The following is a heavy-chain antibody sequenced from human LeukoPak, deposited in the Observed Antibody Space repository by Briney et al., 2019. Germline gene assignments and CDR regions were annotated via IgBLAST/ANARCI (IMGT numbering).Heavy chain of an antibody. CDR1: GGSISSYY. CDR3: ARDVGWGDFDY. J-gene: IGHJ4*02. Sequence: SETLSLTCTVSGGSISSYYWSWIRQPPGRGLEWIGYIYYSGSTNYNPSLKSRVTISVDTSKNQFSLKLSSVTAADTAVYYCARDVGWGDFDYWGQGTLVTVSS. V-gene: IGHV4-59*01. D-gene: IGHD6-19*01. CDR2: IYYSGST.